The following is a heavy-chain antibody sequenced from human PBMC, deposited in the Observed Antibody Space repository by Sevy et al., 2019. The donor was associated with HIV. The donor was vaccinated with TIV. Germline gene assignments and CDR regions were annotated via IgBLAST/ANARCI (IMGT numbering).Heavy chain of an antibody. CDR3: AMVVGYLSGNYYKYYYDLDV. Sequence: SGSLRLSCTASGFSFNSYDMNWVRQAPGKGLERVASISSVSTIIYYGDSVRGRFSISRFNAKKSLYLQMNSLRVEDTAVSYRAMVVGYLSGNYYKYYYDLDVWGQGTAVIVSS. CDR2: ISSVSTII. CDR1: GFSFNSYD. V-gene: IGHV3-21*01. J-gene: IGHJ6*02. D-gene: IGHD2-15*01.